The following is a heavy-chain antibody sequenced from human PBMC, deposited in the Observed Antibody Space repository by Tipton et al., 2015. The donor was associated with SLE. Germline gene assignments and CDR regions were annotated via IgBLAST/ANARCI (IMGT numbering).Heavy chain of an antibody. J-gene: IGHJ6*02. D-gene: IGHD2-2*01. V-gene: IGHV4-39*07. Sequence: TLSLTCSVSGASLRNSGYYWGWIRQPPGKGLEWIGSIYYSGTTHYSPSLKSRVSISVDTSKNQFSLKLNSMTAADTAVYYCARGVVVVPAAMGLTDVWGQGTTVTVSS. CDR1: GASLRNSGYY. CDR3: ARGVVVVPAAMGLTDV. CDR2: IYYSGTT.